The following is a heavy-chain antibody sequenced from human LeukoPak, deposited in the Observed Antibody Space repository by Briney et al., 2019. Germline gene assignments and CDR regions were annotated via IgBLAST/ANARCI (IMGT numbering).Heavy chain of an antibody. CDR3: ARHYVYSPFAY. Sequence: SQTLSLTCSVSGGSITSGDDYWSWIRQPPGKALEWIGYIYSSGGTSRNPSLKSRVTISLDTSKNQFSLNLTSVTAADTAVFYCARHYVYSPFAYWGQGTLFTVSS. CDR1: GGSITSGDDY. CDR2: IYSSGGT. J-gene: IGHJ4*02. D-gene: IGHD3-16*01. V-gene: IGHV4-30-4*01.